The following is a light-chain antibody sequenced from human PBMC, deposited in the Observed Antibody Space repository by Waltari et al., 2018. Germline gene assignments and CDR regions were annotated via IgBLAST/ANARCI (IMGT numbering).Light chain of an antibody. CDR1: SSNVGSYN. CDR3: QSYDSSLSIWV. CDR2: DNY. J-gene: IGLJ3*02. Sequence: QSVLTQPPSVSGAPGQRVTITCTGNSSNVGSYNAYWYQQFPGMAPKLLISDNYKLPSGVSDRFSGSKSDMSASLTITGLQTEDEADYHCQSYDSSLSIWVFGGGTRLTVL. V-gene: IGLV1-40*01.